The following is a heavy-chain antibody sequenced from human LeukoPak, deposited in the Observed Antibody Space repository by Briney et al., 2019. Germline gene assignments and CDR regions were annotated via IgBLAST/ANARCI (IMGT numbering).Heavy chain of an antibody. J-gene: IGHJ4*02. V-gene: IGHV3-23*01. CDR3: AKDISSGYYFDY. Sequence: GGSLRLSCAASGFTFSDYYMSWIRQAPGKGLEWVSAISGSGGSTYYADSVKGRFTISRDNSKNTLYLQMNSLRVEDTALYYCAKDISSGYYFDYWGQGTLVTVSS. D-gene: IGHD3-22*01. CDR1: GFTFSDYY. CDR2: ISGSGGST.